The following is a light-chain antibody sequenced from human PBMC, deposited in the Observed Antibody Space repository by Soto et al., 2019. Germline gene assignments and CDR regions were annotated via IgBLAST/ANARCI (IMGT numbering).Light chain of an antibody. CDR2: DVS. CDR1: SSDVGGYNY. CDR3: SSYTGSSSVV. Sequence: QSVLTQPASVSGSPGQSITISCTGTSSDVGGYNYVSWYQQHPGKAPKLIIYDVSNRPSGVSNRFSGSKSGNTASLTISGLQAEDEADYYCSSYTGSSSVVFGGGTQLTVL. V-gene: IGLV2-14*01. J-gene: IGLJ2*01.